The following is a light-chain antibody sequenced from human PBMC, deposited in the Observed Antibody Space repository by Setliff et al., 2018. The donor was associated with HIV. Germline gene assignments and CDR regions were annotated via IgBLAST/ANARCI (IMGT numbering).Light chain of an antibody. CDR2: WAS. CDR3: QQYYNIPYT. J-gene: IGKJ2*01. V-gene: IGKV4-1*01. CDR1: QSVLYNSHNKNY. Sequence: DTVMTQSPDSLAVSLGERAAINCKSSQSVLYNSHNKNYLAWYQQKPGQPPKLLIYWASARASGVPDRFSGSGSGPDFTLTINNLQAEDVAVYYCQQYYNIPYTFGQGTKVDIK.